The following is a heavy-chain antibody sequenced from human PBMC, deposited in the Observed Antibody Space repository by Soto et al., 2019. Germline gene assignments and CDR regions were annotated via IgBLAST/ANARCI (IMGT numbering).Heavy chain of an antibody. V-gene: IGHV3-15*01. CDR3: TTDLQIVGADAFDI. J-gene: IGHJ3*02. Sequence: GGSLRLSCAASGFTFSNAWMSWVRQAPGKGLEWVGRIKSKTDGGTTDYAAPVKRRFTISRDDSKNTLYLQMNSLKTEDTAVYYCTTDLQIVGADAFDIGGQGTMVTVS. CDR2: IKSKTDGGTT. CDR1: GFTFSNAW. D-gene: IGHD1-26*01.